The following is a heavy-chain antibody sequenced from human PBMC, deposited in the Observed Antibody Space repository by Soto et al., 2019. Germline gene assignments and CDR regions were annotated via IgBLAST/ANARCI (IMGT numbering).Heavy chain of an antibody. J-gene: IGHJ4*02. D-gene: IGHD3-10*01. Sequence: GGSLRLSCTASGFTFGDYAMSWFRQAPGKGLEWVGFIRSKAYGGTTEYAASVKGRFTISRDDSKSIAYLQMNSLKTEDTAVYYCTRNHPLKYYGSGVADYWGQGTLVTVSS. V-gene: IGHV3-49*03. CDR1: GFTFGDYA. CDR2: IRSKAYGGTT. CDR3: TRNHPLKYYGSGVADY.